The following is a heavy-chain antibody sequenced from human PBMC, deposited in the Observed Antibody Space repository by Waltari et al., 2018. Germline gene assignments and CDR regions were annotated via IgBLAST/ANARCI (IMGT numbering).Heavy chain of an antibody. D-gene: IGHD7-27*01. V-gene: IGHV3-11*06. CDR3: ALFTNYYFDY. J-gene: IGHJ4*02. CDR2: MSGSGDET. CDR1: GFGFSDYY. Sequence: QVHLLESVGDLVKAGGSLKLTCVASGFGFSDYYMNGIRQAPGGALEWVSQMSGSGDETLYADSVRGRFTISRDNSKNSLFLHMHSLRAEDTAIYYCALFTNYYFDYWGQGTLVTVSS.